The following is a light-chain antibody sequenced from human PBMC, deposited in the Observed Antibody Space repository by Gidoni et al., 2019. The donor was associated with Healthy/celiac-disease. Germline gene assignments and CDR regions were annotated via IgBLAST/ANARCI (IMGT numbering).Light chain of an antibody. V-gene: IGKV1-8*01. CDR1: QSNSSN. Sequence: ATRITVSSSSFSASTGDRVTITRRASQSNSSNLPWYQQKPGKAPKPQIYAASALQRGVPPTFSGSGTGTGFTLTISCLRSEDYATYYYQRYYSYPEMYTFGQGTKVEIK. CDR3: QRYYSYPEMYT. J-gene: IGKJ2*01. CDR2: AAS.